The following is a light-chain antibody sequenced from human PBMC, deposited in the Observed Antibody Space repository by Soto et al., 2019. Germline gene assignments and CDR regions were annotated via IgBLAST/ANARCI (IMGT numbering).Light chain of an antibody. CDR3: RRRGGWPLYT. CDR1: QSVNSY. CDR2: DAS. J-gene: IGKJ2*01. Sequence: EIVLTQSPATLSLSPGDTATLSCRASQSVNSYLAWYQQKPGQAPRLLIYDASDRATGIPGRFSGSGSGTDFTPPISGLDPKFFAVYYCRRRGGWPLYTLAQGTKLKTK. V-gene: IGKV3-11*01.